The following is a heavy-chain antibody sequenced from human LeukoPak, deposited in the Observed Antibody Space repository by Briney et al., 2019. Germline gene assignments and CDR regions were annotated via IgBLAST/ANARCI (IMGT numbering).Heavy chain of an antibody. Sequence: GGSLRLSCVASGFTFTSYAMTWVRQAPGKGLEWVSTISGSGVSTYYADSVKSRFTISRDNSKNTLYLQMNNLRAGDTAVYFCAKIRSVADSDYWGQGTLVTVSS. CDR3: AKIRSVADSDY. D-gene: IGHD2-21*01. CDR2: ISGSGVST. V-gene: IGHV3-23*01. J-gene: IGHJ4*02. CDR1: GFTFTSYA.